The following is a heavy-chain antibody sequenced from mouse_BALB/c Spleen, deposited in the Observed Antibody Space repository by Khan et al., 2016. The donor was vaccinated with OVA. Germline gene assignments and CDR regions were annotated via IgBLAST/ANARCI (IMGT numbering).Heavy chain of an antibody. CDR1: GFTFSSYS. Sequence: EVQLVESGGDLVKPGGSLKFSCAASGFTFSSYSMSWVRQTLDKRLEWVATISSGGDYTYYSDNVKGRFTISRDNAKNTLYLQMSSLKSEDTAMYYCASNLTGSFAYWGQGTLVTVSA. J-gene: IGHJ3*01. CDR3: ASNLTGSFAY. V-gene: IGHV5-6*01. CDR2: ISSGGDYT. D-gene: IGHD4-1*01.